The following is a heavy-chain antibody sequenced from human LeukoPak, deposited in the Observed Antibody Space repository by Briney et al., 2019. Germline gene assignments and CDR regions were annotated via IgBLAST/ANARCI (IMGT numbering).Heavy chain of an antibody. CDR1: GGSISSYY. CDR3: ARRPGEGYSSGWYYFDY. D-gene: IGHD6-19*01. V-gene: IGHV4-59*08. Sequence: PSETLSLTCTVSGGSISSYYWSWIRQPPGKGLEWIGYIYYSGSTNYNPSLKSRVTISVDTSKNQFSLKLSSVTAADTAVYYCARRPGEGYSSGWYYFDYWGQGTLVTVSS. CDR2: IYYSGST. J-gene: IGHJ4*02.